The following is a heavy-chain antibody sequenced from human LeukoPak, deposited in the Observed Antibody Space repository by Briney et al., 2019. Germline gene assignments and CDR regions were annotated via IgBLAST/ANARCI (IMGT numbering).Heavy chain of an antibody. CDR2: MKKDGSET. CDR3: GRHRSGSGTYFIDY. CDR1: GFTFSSYS. Sequence: GGSLRLSCVVSGFTFSSYSMIWVRQAPGKGLQWVANMKKDGSETKYVESVKGRFTISRDNAKNSLYLQMNSLRAEDTAVYYCGRHRSGSGTYFIDYWGQGTLVTLCS. V-gene: IGHV3-7*01. D-gene: IGHD3-10*01. J-gene: IGHJ4*02.